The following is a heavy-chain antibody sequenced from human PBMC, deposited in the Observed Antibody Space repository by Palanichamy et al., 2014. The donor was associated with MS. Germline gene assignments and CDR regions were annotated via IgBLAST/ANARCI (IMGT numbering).Heavy chain of an antibody. J-gene: IGHJ4*02. CDR2: IKSKTDGGTT. Sequence: EVQLVESGGGLVKPGGSLRLSCAASGLTFSNAWMSWVRQAPGKGLEWVGRIKSKTDGGTTDYAAPVKGRFTISRDDSENTLFLQMNGLKTEDTAVYYCSTVRYDTSGNFHRYFDHWGQGTLVTVSS. V-gene: IGHV3-15*01. D-gene: IGHD3-22*01. CDR1: GLTFSNAW. CDR3: STVRYDTSGNFHRYFDH.